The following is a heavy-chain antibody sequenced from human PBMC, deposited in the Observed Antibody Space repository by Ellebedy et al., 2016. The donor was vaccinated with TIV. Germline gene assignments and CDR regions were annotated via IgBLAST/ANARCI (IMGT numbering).Heavy chain of an antibody. Sequence: GGSLRLSXAASGFVFHTYAVHWVRQAPGKGLEWVALISFDGSNKLYADSVKGRFTISRDNAKNTLSLQMSSLGGDDTAVYYCARGSPDYYDNRPYPFDLWGQGTMVTVSS. CDR1: GFVFHTYA. D-gene: IGHD3-22*01. CDR3: ARGSPDYYDNRPYPFDL. V-gene: IGHV3-30*04. J-gene: IGHJ3*01. CDR2: ISFDGSNK.